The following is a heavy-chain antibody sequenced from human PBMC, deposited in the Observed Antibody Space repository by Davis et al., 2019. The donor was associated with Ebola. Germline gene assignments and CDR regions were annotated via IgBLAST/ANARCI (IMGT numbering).Heavy chain of an antibody. CDR1: GFTFSHYY. CDR3: ARKRWLQSYYFDY. V-gene: IGHV3-11*01. Sequence: GGSLRLSCAASGFTFSHYYMSWIRQAPGKGLEWVSYISSSGGTINYADSVKGRFTISRDNAKNSLYLQMNSLRAEDTAVYYCARKRWLQSYYFDYWGQGTLVTVSS. J-gene: IGHJ4*02. CDR2: ISSSGGTI. D-gene: IGHD5-24*01.